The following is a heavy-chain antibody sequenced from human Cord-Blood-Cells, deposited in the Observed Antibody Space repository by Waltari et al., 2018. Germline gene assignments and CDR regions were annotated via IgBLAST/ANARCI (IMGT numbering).Heavy chain of an antibody. CDR2: ISSSGSTI. J-gene: IGHJ6*02. Sequence: GESGGGLVKPGGSLRLSCAASGFTFSDYYMSWIRQAPGKGLAWVSYISSSGSTIYYADSVKGRFTISRDNAKNSLYLQMNSLRAEDTAVYYCARGGELELYYYYGMDVWGQGTTVTVSS. V-gene: IGHV3-11*01. CDR3: ARGGELELYYYYGMDV. CDR1: GFTFSDYY. D-gene: IGHD1-7*01.